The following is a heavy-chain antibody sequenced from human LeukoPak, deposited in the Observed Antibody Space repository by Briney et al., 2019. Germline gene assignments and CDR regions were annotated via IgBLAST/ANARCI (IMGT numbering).Heavy chain of an antibody. CDR3: ARSSAYYNEADI. CDR2: INPSGGGT. V-gene: IGHV1-46*01. J-gene: IGHJ3*02. D-gene: IGHD1-26*01. Sequence: ASVKVSCKTSGYSFTSYYMHWVRQAPGQGLEWMGIINPSGGGTTYAQKFQGRLTMTSDTSTSTVYMELSSLRSGDTAVYYCARSSAYYNEADIWGQGTMVTVSS. CDR1: GYSFTSYY.